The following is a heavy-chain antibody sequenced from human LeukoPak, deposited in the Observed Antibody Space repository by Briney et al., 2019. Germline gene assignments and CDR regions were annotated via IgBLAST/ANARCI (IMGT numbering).Heavy chain of an antibody. CDR3: AREIVVVVAATLDDAFDI. CDR1: GYSISSGYY. D-gene: IGHD2-15*01. V-gene: IGHV4-38-2*02. Sequence: PSETLSLTCTVSGYSISSGYYWGWIRQPPGKGLEWIGSIYHSGSTYYNPSLKSRVTISVDTSKNQFSLKLSSVTAADTAVYYCAREIVVVVAATLDDAFDIWGQGTLVTVSS. CDR2: IYHSGST. J-gene: IGHJ3*02.